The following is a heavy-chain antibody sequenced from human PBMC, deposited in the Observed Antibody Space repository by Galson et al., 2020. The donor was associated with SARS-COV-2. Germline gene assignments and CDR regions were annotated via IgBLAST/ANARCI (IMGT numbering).Heavy chain of an antibody. Sequence: SETLSLTCTVSGGPFSSTTYYWGWIRRPPGKGLEWIGSINYIGSTYYNPSLKSRVTISVDTSRNQFSLKLPSVTAADTAFYFCARHGDNGDFYFDSWGQGTLVTVSS. V-gene: IGHV4-39*01. CDR1: GGPFSSTTYY. CDR2: INYIGST. J-gene: IGHJ4*02. D-gene: IGHD4-17*01. CDR3: ARHGDNGDFYFDS.